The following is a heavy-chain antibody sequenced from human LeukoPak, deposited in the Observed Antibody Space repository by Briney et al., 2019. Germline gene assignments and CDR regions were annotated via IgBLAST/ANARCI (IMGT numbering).Heavy chain of an antibody. CDR2: IYYSGST. J-gene: IGHJ5*02. V-gene: IGHV4-61*01. Sequence: PSETLSLTCTVSGGSVSSCCYYWIWIRQPPGKGREWIGYIYYSGSTNYNPSLKSRVTISVDTSKNQFSLKLSSVTAADTAVYYCAIIAVAGTRWFDPWGQGTLVTVST. D-gene: IGHD6-19*01. CDR1: GGSVSSCCYY. CDR3: AIIAVAGTRWFDP.